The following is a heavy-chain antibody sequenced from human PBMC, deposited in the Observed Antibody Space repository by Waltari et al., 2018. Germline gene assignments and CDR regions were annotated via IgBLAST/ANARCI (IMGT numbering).Heavy chain of an antibody. V-gene: IGHV4-59*01. CDR2: IYYSGST. CDR1: GGSISSYY. J-gene: IGHJ6*02. CDR3: ARDRGIVVVPAANLHYYYGMDV. Sequence: QVQLQESGPGLVKPSETLSLTCTVSGGSISSYYWSWIRQPPGKGLEWIGYIYYSGSTNSNPSLKSRVTISVETSNNQFSLKLSSVTAADTAVYYCARDRGIVVVPAANLHYYYGMDVWGQGTTVTVSS. D-gene: IGHD2-2*01.